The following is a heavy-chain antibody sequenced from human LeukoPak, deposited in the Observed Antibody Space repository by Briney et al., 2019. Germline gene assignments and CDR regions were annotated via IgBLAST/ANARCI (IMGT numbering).Heavy chain of an antibody. CDR2: IYTGGST. CDR3: ARAVYYHILTGYIN. Sequence: GGSLRLSCAASGFSVSSDYMSWVRQAPGKGLEWVSVIYTGGSTNHADSVKGRFTISRDNSKNTVYLQMNSLRADDTAVYYCARAVYYHILTGYINWGQGTLATVSS. J-gene: IGHJ4*02. V-gene: IGHV3-53*01. D-gene: IGHD3-9*01. CDR1: GFSVSSDY.